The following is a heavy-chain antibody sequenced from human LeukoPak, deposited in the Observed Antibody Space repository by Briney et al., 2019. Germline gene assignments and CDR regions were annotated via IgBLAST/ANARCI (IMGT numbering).Heavy chain of an antibody. CDR2: IYYSGTT. D-gene: IGHD6-13*01. CDR1: GGSISSYY. J-gene: IGHJ4*02. CDR3: ARYSSSWHFDY. Sequence: SETLSLTCTVSGGSISSYYWGWIRQPPGKGLEWIGNIYYSGTTNYNPSLKSRVTISVDTSKNQFSLKLSSVTAADTAVYYCARYSSSWHFDYWGQGTLVTVSS. V-gene: IGHV4-59*08.